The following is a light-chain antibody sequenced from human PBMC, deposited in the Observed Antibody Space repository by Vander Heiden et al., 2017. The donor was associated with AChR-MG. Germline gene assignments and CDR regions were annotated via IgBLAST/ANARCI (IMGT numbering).Light chain of an antibody. Sequence: IQMTQCPSFLSTSEGDRVTITCRASEGFGNYLAWYQQKPGKVPKLLIYAASTLQSGVPSRFSGSDSGTDFTLTISSLQPEDVATYYCQKDNSALWTFGQGTKVELK. V-gene: IGKV1-27*01. CDR1: EGFGNY. CDR3: QKDNSALWT. CDR2: AAS. J-gene: IGKJ1*01.